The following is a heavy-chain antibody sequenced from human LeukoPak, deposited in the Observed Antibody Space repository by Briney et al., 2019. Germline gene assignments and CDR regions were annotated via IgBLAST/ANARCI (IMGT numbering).Heavy chain of an antibody. CDR1: GDSISSSSCY. V-gene: IGHV4-39*01. CDR3: ARPGGSYYSSHFDY. D-gene: IGHD1-26*01. J-gene: IGHJ4*02. CDR2: IYYSGST. Sequence: PSETLSLTCTVSGDSISSSSCYWGWIRQPPGKGLEWIGSIYYSGSTFYSPSLKSRVTISVDTSKNQFSLKLSSVTAADTAVYYCARPGGSYYSSHFDYWGQGTLVTVSS.